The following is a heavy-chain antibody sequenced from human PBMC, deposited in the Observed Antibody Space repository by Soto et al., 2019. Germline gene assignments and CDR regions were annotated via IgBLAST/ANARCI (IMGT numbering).Heavy chain of an antibody. CDR1: GGTFSNYA. CDR2: IIPISGTA. Sequence: QVQLVQSGAEVKKPGSSVKVSCKASGGTFSNYAISWVRQAPGQGLEWMGGIIPISGTANYAQKFQGRVTITAGESTSTAYTELSSLRSEDTAVYYWARSQGSSTSLEVYYYYYYGMDVGGQGTTVTVSS. CDR3: ARSQGSSTSLEVYYYYYYGMDV. J-gene: IGHJ6*02. D-gene: IGHD2-2*01. V-gene: IGHV1-69*01.